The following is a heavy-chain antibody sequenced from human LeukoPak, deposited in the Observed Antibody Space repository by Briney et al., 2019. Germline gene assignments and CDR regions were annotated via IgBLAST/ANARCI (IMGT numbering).Heavy chain of an antibody. CDR3: ATVSVRLTAILRYFDY. D-gene: IGHD2-21*02. CDR2: FDPEDGET. CDR1: GYTLTELS. V-gene: IGHV1-24*01. Sequence: GASVKVSCKVSGYTLTELSMHWVRQAPGKGLEWMGGFDPEDGETMYAQKLQGRVTMTEDTSTDTAYMELSSLRSEDTAVYYCATVSVRLTAILRYFDYWGQGTLVTVSS. J-gene: IGHJ4*02.